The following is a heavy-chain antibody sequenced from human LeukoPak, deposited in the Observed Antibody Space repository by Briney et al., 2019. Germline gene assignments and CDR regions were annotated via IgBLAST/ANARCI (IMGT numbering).Heavy chain of an antibody. CDR3: AKGRTYYYDSSGHYYFDY. CDR1: GFTFNDYA. V-gene: IGHV3-23*01. J-gene: IGHJ4*02. D-gene: IGHD3-22*01. Sequence: PGGSLRLSCAASGFTFNDYAMGWVRQAPGKGLEWVSSVSGGGDRTYYADSVKGRFTISRDNSKNTLYLQMNSLRAEDTAVYYCAKGRTYYYDSSGHYYFDYWGQGTLVTVSS. CDR2: VSGGGDRT.